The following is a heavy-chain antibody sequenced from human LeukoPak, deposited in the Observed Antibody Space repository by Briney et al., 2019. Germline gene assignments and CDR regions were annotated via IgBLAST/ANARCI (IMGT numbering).Heavy chain of an antibody. V-gene: IGHV4-39*01. Sequence: PSETLSLTCTVSGGSISSSSYYWGWIRQPPGKGLEWIGSIYYSGSTYYNPSLKSRVTISVDTSKNQFSLKLSSVTAADTAVYYCARQRSYYDFWSGYLDAFDIWGQGTMVTVLS. CDR2: IYYSGST. CDR1: GGSISSSSYY. D-gene: IGHD3-3*01. J-gene: IGHJ3*02. CDR3: ARQRSYYDFWSGYLDAFDI.